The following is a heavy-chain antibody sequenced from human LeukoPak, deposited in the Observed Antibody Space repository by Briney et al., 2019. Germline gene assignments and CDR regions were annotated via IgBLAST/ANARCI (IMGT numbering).Heavy chain of an antibody. J-gene: IGHJ4*02. CDR2: IYSGGSK. CDR1: VFTVSSNY. CDR3: ARGKTAMEPSDY. V-gene: IGHV3-66*01. Sequence: GGSLRLSCAASVFTVSSNYMSWARQAPGEGLEWGSVIYSGGSKYYAGSVECRFTISRDNSKNTLYLQMNSLRAEDTAVYYCARGKTAMEPSDYWGQGTLVTVSS. D-gene: IGHD5-18*01.